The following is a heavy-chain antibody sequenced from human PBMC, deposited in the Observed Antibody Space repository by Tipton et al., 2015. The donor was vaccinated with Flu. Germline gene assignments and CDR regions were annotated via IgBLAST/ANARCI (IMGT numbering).Heavy chain of an antibody. CDR3: ASLQSAPHWATTIYYFDY. V-gene: IGHV4-39*07. CDR2: MYYSGST. D-gene: IGHD1-26*01. Sequence: TLSLTCTVSGGSIRSSSYYWGWIRQPPGKGLEWIGNMYYSGSTYYNPSLKSRVTISVDTSKNQFSLKLNSVTAADTAVYYCASLQSAPHWATTIYYFDYWGQGPLVTAS. CDR1: GGSIRSSSYY. J-gene: IGHJ4*02.